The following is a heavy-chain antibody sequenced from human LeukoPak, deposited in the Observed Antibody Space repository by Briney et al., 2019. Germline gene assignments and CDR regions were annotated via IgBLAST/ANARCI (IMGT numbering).Heavy chain of an antibody. Sequence: GASVKVSCKASGYTFTGYYMHWVRQAPGQGLEWMGWINPNSGGTNYAQKLQGRVTMTTDTSTSTAYMELRSLRSDDTAVYYCARVMSHYYDSSGYTRGAFDIWGQGTMVTVSS. V-gene: IGHV1-2*02. CDR1: GYTFTGYY. CDR3: ARVMSHYYDSSGYTRGAFDI. D-gene: IGHD3-22*01. CDR2: INPNSGGT. J-gene: IGHJ3*02.